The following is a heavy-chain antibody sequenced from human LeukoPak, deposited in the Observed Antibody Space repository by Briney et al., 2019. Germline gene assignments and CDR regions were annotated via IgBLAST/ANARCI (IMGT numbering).Heavy chain of an antibody. V-gene: IGHV3-73*01. CDR3: TRTRYYYDSSGC. CDR1: GFTFSGSA. J-gene: IGHJ4*02. CDR2: IRRKAKSYAT. D-gene: IGHD3-22*01. Sequence: GRSLRLSRAASGFTFSGSAMRWVPQASGNGREWVGRIRRKAKSYATAYAAPVKGRFTISRDDSKNMAYLQLTSMQTEAPAVYYCTRTRYYYDSSGCWGQGTLVTVSS.